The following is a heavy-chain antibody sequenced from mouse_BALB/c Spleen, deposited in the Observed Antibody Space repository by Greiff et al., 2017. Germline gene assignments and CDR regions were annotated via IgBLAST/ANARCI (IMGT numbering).Heavy chain of an antibody. CDR1: GYTFSSYW. CDR2: ILPGSGST. CDR3: ARLGYDYDGGYYAMDY. D-gene: IGHD2-4*01. V-gene: IGHV1-9*01. J-gene: IGHJ4*01. Sequence: QVQLQQSGAELMKPGASVKISCKATGYTFSSYWIEWVKQRPGHGLEWIGEILPGSGSTNYNEKFKGKATFTADTSSNTAYMQLSSLTSEDSAVYYCARLGYDYDGGYYAMDYWGQGTSVTVSS.